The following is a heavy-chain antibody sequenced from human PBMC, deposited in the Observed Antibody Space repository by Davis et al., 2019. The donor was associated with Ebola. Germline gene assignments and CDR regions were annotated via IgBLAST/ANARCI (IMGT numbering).Heavy chain of an antibody. J-gene: IGHJ4*02. D-gene: IGHD1-14*01. CDR1: GFTFRNYA. V-gene: IGHV3-23*01. CDR3: ASRMTLGHLGYFAF. Sequence: GESLKISCAASGFTFRNYAMSWVRQAPGKGPEWVSTISSTGGTTYYADSVKGRLHISRDNSKNTLYLQMNSLRAEDTAVYYCASRMTLGHLGYFAFWGQGTLATVSS. CDR2: ISSTGGTT.